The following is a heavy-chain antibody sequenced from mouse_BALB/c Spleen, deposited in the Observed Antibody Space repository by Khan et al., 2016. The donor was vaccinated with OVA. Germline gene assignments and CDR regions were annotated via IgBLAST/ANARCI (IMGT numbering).Heavy chain of an antibody. Sequence: EVQLQESGPDLVKPGASVRISCKASGYSFTLYYLTWVKQSHGESLEWIGRVNPNNGDSAYNQKFKDRATLTVDKSSNTAYMVFRSLTSEDSAVYYCARGYGFVASWGQGTLVTVSA. J-gene: IGHJ3*01. CDR3: ARGYGFVAS. D-gene: IGHD1-2*01. CDR1: GYSFTLYY. CDR2: VNPNNGDS. V-gene: IGHV1-26*01.